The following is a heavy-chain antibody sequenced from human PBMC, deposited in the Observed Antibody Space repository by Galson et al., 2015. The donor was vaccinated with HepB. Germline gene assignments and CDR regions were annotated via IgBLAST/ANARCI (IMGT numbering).Heavy chain of an antibody. CDR3: ERELNSRRSNYYYYGMDV. CDR2: ISSRRNTI. Sequence: SLRLSCAASGFTFSTYSMNWVRRSPEKGLEWVSYISSRRNTIYYVDSVQGRFTISRDNATNSLFLQMNSLRAEDTAVYYCERELNSRRSNYYYYGMDVWGPGTAITVSS. V-gene: IGHV3-48*01. D-gene: IGHD4-11*01. CDR1: GFTFSTYS. J-gene: IGHJ6*02.